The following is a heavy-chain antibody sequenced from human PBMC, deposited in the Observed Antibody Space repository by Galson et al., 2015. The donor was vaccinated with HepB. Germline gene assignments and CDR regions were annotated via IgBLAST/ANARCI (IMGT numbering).Heavy chain of an antibody. Sequence: SLRLSCAASGFTFNNYMMNWVRQPRGKGLEWVSSINTRSNYIKYSDSVKGRFTISRDNAKNSLYLQMNNLRGEDTALFFCVRGGGDMPFDFWGRGTLVTVSS. V-gene: IGHV3-21*01. D-gene: IGHD2-2*01. CDR1: GFTFNNYM. J-gene: IGHJ4*02. CDR2: INTRSNYI. CDR3: VRGGGDMPFDF.